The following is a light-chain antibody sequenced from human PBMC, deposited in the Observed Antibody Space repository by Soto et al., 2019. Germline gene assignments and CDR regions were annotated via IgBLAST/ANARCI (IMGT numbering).Light chain of an antibody. CDR3: QQYGSAPCT. V-gene: IGKV3-20*01. Sequence: EIVLTQSPGTLSSSPGERATLSCRASESVSSNYLAWYQQRPGQAPWLLIYAASNRARGIPASFGGSGSGTDFTLTVSRLEPEDFAVYYCQQYGSAPCTFGQGTKV. J-gene: IGKJ1*01. CDR1: ESVSSNY. CDR2: AAS.